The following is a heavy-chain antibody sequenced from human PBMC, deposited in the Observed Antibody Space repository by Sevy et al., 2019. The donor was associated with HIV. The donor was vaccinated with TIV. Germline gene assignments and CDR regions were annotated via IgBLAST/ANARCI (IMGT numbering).Heavy chain of an antibody. CDR3: AKGDVLNTRAGVDP. CDR2: ISYDGNNK. D-gene: IGHD4-17*01. J-gene: IGHJ5*02. CDR1: GFIFSTYS. V-gene: IGHV3-30-3*01. Sequence: GGSLRLSCAASGFIFSTYSMHWVRQAPGKGLEWVAAISYDGNNKYYADSVKGRFIVSRDNSKNTLFLDMNSLRVEDTALYYCAKGDVLNTRAGVDPWGQGTLVTVSS.